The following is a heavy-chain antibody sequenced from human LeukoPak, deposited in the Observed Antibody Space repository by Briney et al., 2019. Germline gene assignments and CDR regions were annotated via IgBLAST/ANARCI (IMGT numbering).Heavy chain of an antibody. V-gene: IGHV3-33*01. D-gene: IGHD3-9*01. CDR2: IWYDGSNK. J-gene: IGHJ6*02. CDR3: ARNMYYDILTGRSLYYYYGMDV. Sequence: GRSLRLSCAASGFTFSSYGMHWVRQAPGKGLEWVAVIWYDGSNKYYADSVKGRFTISRDNSKNTLYLQMNSLRAEDTAVYYCARNMYYDILTGRSLYYYYGMDVWGQGTTVTVSS. CDR1: GFTFSSYG.